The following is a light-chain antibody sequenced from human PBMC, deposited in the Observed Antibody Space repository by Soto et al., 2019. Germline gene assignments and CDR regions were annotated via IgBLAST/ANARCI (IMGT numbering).Light chain of an antibody. Sequence: DTQMTQSPSTLSASVGDRVTITCRASQSISSWLAWYQQKPGKAPKLLIYKASSLESGVPSRFSGSGSGTEFTLTISSLQPYDFATYYCQQYNSYSYTFGQGTKLEIK. J-gene: IGKJ2*01. CDR1: QSISSW. CDR3: QQYNSYSYT. CDR2: KAS. V-gene: IGKV1-5*03.